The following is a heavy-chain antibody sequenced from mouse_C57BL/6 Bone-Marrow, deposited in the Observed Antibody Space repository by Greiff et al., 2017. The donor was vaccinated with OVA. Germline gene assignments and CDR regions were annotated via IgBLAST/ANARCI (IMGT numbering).Heavy chain of an antibody. CDR2: INYDGSST. D-gene: IGHD2-10*02. CDR1: GFTFSDYY. V-gene: IGHV5-16*01. J-gene: IGHJ4*01. CDR3: ARRGYDHGDYYAMDY. Sequence: EVQRVESEGGLVQPGSSMKLSCTASGFTFSDYYMAWVRQVPEKGLEWVANINYDGSSTYYLDSLKSRFIISRDNAKNILYLQMSSLKSEDTATYYCARRGYDHGDYYAMDYWGQGTSVTVSS.